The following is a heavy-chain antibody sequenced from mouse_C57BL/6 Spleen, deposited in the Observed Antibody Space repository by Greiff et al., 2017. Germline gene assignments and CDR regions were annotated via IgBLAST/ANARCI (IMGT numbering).Heavy chain of an antibody. V-gene: IGHV1-80*01. Sequence: VQLQESGAELVKPGASVKISCKASGYAFSSYWLNWVKQRPGKGLEWIGQIYPGVGDTNYNGKFKGKATLSADKSSSTAYMQLSSLTSEDSAVYFCARYGSSSWFAYWGQGTLVTVSA. D-gene: IGHD1-1*01. J-gene: IGHJ3*01. CDR3: ARYGSSSWFAY. CDR1: GYAFSSYW. CDR2: IYPGVGDT.